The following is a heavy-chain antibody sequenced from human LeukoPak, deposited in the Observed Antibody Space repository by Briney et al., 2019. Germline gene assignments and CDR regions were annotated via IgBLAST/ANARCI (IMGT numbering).Heavy chain of an antibody. D-gene: IGHD3-10*01. CDR2: ISFNGNDK. J-gene: IGHJ4*02. V-gene: IGHV3-30*04. CDR3: ARVYGSEIDY. Sequence: GRSLRLSCAGSGFGLGSYNMYWIRQAPGKGLEWVTLISFNGNDKKYADSVKGRFTVSRDNSRNTVFLQMNSLRPGDTGLYYCARVYGSEIDYWGQGTQVIVSS. CDR1: GFGLGSYN.